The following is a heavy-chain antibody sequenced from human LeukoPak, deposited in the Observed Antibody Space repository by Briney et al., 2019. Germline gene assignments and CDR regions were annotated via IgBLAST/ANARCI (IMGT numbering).Heavy chain of an antibody. D-gene: IGHD2-2*01. Sequence: GGSLRLSCAASGFTVSSNYMSWVRQAPGKGLEWVSVIYSDDSTYYADSVKGRFTVSRDNSKNTLYLQMNSLRAEDTAVYYCVRIGHDLYQTFDSWGHGTLITVSS. V-gene: IGHV3-53*01. CDR3: VRIGHDLYQTFDS. CDR1: GFTVSSNY. J-gene: IGHJ5*01. CDR2: IYSDDST.